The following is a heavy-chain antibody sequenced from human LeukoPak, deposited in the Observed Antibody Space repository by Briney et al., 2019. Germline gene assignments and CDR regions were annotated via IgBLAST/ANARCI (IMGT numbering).Heavy chain of an antibody. D-gene: IGHD6-6*01. J-gene: IGHJ5*02. CDR1: GFTVSSNY. Sequence: GGSLRLSCAASGFTVSSNYMSWVRQAPGKGLEWVSVIYSGGSTYYADSVKGRFTISRDNSKNTLYLQMNSLRAEDTAVYYCASSIAARFGVFNPPSYNWFDPWGQGTLVTVSS. CDR2: IYSGGST. V-gene: IGHV3-53*01. CDR3: ASSIAARFGVFNPPSYNWFDP.